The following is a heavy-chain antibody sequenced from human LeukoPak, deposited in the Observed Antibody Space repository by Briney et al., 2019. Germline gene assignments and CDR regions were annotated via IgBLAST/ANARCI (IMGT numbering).Heavy chain of an antibody. V-gene: IGHV1-18*04. CDR2: ITTYNGDT. CDR3: ARGSSYGFSMGY. CDR1: GYTFTGYY. D-gene: IGHD5-18*01. J-gene: IGHJ4*02. Sequence: GASVKVSCNTFGYTFTGYYMHWVRQAPGQGLEWMGWITTYNGDTNYAQKLQGRVTMTSDTSTSTAYMELRSLTSDDTAVYYCARGSSYGFSMGYWGQGTLVAVSS.